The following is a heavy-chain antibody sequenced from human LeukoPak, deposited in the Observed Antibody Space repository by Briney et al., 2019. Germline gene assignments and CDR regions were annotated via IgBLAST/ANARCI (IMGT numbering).Heavy chain of an antibody. V-gene: IGHV3-7*03. CDR1: GFTFSSYW. CDR3: TGNYYGSGSYADFDY. D-gene: IGHD3-10*01. J-gene: IGHJ4*02. Sequence: PGGSLRLSCAASGFTFSSYWMSWVRQAPGKGLEWVANIKQDGSEKYYVDSVKGRFTISRDNAKNSLYLQMDSLKTEDTAVYYCTGNYYGSGSYADFDYWGQGTLVTVSS. CDR2: IKQDGSEK.